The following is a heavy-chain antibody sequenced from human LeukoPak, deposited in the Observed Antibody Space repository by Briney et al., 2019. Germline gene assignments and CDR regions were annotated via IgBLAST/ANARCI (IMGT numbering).Heavy chain of an antibody. CDR3: AREAAHCGGDCLDF. V-gene: IGHV3-48*03. CDR2: ISSSGSVI. J-gene: IGHJ4*02. D-gene: IGHD2-21*02. Sequence: GGSLRLSCAASGFSFGSYEFNWVRQAPGKGLEWVSYISSSGSVIFYADSVKGRFTISRDSAKNSLYLQMNSLRAEDTAVYYCAREAAHCGGDCLDFWGRGTLVTVSS. CDR1: GFSFGSYE.